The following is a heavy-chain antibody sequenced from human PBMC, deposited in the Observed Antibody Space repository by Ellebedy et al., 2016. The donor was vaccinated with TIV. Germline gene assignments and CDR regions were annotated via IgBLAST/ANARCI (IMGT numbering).Heavy chain of an antibody. D-gene: IGHD3-10*01. V-gene: IGHV3-66*01. CDR2: IYRGVDT. CDR3: ARGNLVRGIYWYFDL. Sequence: GESLKISCAVSGFTVSSNYMSWVRQAPGKGLDWVSIIYRGVDTYYADSVKGRFTISRDNSENTLYLQMNRLRAEDTAVYYCARGNLVRGIYWYFDLWGRGTLVTVSS. J-gene: IGHJ2*01. CDR1: GFTVSSNY.